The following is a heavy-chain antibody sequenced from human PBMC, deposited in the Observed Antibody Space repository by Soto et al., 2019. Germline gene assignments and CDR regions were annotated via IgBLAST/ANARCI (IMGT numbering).Heavy chain of an antibody. Sequence: SETLSLTCTVSGGSISSSSYYWGWIRQPPGKGLEWIGSIYYSGSTYYNPSLKSRVTISVGTSKNQFSLKLSSVTAADTAVYYCASSLRGYDFWSGYYSARWFDPWGQGTLVTVSS. V-gene: IGHV4-39*01. CDR2: IYYSGST. D-gene: IGHD3-3*01. J-gene: IGHJ5*02. CDR1: GGSISSSSYY. CDR3: ASSLRGYDFWSGYYSARWFDP.